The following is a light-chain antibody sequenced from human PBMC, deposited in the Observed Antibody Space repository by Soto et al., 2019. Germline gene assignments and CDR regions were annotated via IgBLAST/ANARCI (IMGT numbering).Light chain of an antibody. V-gene: IGLV1-44*01. Sequence: QSVLTQTPSASGPPGQRVTISCSGSSSNIGPNTVTWYQQLPGAAPKLLIYNNNQRPSGVPDRFSGSKSGTSASLAISGLQSDDEADYYCAAWDDSLNGVLFGGGTKLTVL. J-gene: IGLJ2*01. CDR3: AAWDDSLNGVL. CDR1: SSNIGPNT. CDR2: NNN.